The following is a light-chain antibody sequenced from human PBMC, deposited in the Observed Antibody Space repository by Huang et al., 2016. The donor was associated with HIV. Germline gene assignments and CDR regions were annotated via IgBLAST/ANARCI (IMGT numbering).Light chain of an antibody. V-gene: IGKV1-39*01. CDR2: SAS. Sequence: IQMTQSPTSRSASVGDRVSINCRASQRISTYLNWDQQKPGKAQKLLISSASSLHSGVPSRFSGSGSGTDFTLTIKGLQLDDFATYYCQQSYSALSSFGPGTRL. CDR1: QRISTY. CDR3: QQSYSALSS. J-gene: IGKJ5*01.